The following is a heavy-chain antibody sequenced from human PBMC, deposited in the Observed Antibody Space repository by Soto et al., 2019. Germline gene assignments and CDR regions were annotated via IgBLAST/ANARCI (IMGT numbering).Heavy chain of an antibody. D-gene: IGHD4-17*01. CDR1: GGSISSGGYS. Sequence: QLQLQESGSGLVKPSQTLSLTCAVSGGSISSGGYSWSWIRQPPGKGLEWIGYIYHSGSTYYNPSPKSRVTISLARSKKQFSLKLSSVTAADTAVYYCARGMTTVTTLDYWGQGTLVTVSS. V-gene: IGHV4-30-2*01. CDR3: ARGMTTVTTLDY. CDR2: IYHSGST. J-gene: IGHJ4*02.